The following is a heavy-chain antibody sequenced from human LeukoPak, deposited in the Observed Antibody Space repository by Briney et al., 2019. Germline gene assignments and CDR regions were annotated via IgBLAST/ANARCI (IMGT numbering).Heavy chain of an antibody. V-gene: IGHV1-2*02. CDR1: GYTFTGYF. D-gene: IGHD6-13*01. CDR3: AATIAADTVYYGMDV. CDR2: ISPKSGGT. J-gene: IGHJ6*02. Sequence: GASVKVSCKASGYTFTGYFIHYVRQAPGQGLEWMGWISPKSGGTNYAQKFQERVTITWDMSTSTAYMELSSLRSEDTAVYYCAATIAADTVYYGMDVWGQGTTVTVSS.